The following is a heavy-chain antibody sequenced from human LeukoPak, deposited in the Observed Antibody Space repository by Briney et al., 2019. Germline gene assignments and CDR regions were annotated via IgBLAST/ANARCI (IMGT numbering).Heavy chain of an antibody. V-gene: IGHV3-7*01. D-gene: IGHD3-10*01. J-gene: IGHJ4*02. CDR2: IKQDGSEK. CDR3: ARVRFVRGQAGFDY. CDR1: GFTFSNYW. Sequence: GGSLRLSCAASGFTFSNYWMSWVRQAPGKGLEWVANIKQDGSEKYYVDSVKGRFTISRDNAKASLYLQMNSLRAEDTAVYYCARVRFVRGQAGFDYLDQGTLVTVS.